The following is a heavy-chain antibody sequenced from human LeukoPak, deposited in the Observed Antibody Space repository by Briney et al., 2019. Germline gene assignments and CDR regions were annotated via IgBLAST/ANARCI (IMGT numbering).Heavy chain of an antibody. Sequence: SGTLSLTCAVSGGSISSSNWWSWVRQPPGKGLEWIGEIYHSGSTNYNPSLKSRVTISVDTSKNQFSLKLSSVTAADTAVYYCARKVPAYTYYFDYWGQGTLVTVSS. D-gene: IGHD2-2*02. CDR3: ARKVPAYTYYFDY. V-gene: IGHV4-4*02. J-gene: IGHJ4*02. CDR2: IYHSGST. CDR1: GGSISSSNW.